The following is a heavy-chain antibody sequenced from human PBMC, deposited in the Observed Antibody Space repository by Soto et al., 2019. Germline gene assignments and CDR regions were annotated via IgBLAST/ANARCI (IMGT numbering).Heavy chain of an antibody. D-gene: IGHD2-2*01. Sequence: HPGGSLRLSCAASGFTFDDYAMHWVRQAPGKGLEWVSGISWNSGSIGYADTVKGRFTISRDNAKNSLYLQMNSLRAEDTALYYCAKDIYGSYGSLFDYWGQGTLVTVSS. CDR2: ISWNSGSI. V-gene: IGHV3-9*01. CDR3: AKDIYGSYGSLFDY. CDR1: GFTFDDYA. J-gene: IGHJ4*02.